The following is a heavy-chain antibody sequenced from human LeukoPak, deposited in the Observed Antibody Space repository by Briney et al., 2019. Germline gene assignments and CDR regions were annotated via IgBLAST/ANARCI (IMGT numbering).Heavy chain of an antibody. J-gene: IGHJ6*03. Sequence: SVKVSCKASGGTFSSYAISWVRQAPGQGLEWMGGIIPIFGTANYAQKFQGRVTITADKSTGTAYMELSSLRSEDTAVYYCARGSGSYYTPYYYYYYMDVWGKGTTVTVSS. CDR2: IIPIFGTA. CDR1: GGTFSSYA. CDR3: ARGSGSYYTPYYYYYYMDV. D-gene: IGHD3-10*01. V-gene: IGHV1-69*06.